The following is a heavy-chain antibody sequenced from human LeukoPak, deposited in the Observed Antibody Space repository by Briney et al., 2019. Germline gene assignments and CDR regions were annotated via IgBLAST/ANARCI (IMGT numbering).Heavy chain of an antibody. D-gene: IGHD4-17*01. CDR2: IYYSGST. CDR1: GGSISSYY. Sequence: PSETLSLTCTVSGGSISSYYWSWIRQPPGKGLEWIGYIYYSGSTNYNPSLKSRVTISVDTSKNQFSLKLSSVTAADTAVYYCARARLRYQWFDPWGQGTLVTVSS. J-gene: IGHJ5*02. CDR3: ARARLRYQWFDP. V-gene: IGHV4-59*08.